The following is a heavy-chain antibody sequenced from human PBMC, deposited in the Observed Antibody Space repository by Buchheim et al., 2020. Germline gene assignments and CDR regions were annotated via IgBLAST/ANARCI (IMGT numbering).Heavy chain of an antibody. Sequence: QVQLQESGPGLVKPSQTLSLTCTVSGGSISSGGYYWSWIRQHPGKGLEWIGYIYYSGSTYYNPSLTRLVTISVDTSKNQFSLKLSSVTAADTAVYYCARQPEKTYYYDSSGWGWFDPWGQGTL. CDR1: GGSISSGGYY. D-gene: IGHD3-22*01. V-gene: IGHV4-31*01. CDR2: IYYSGST. J-gene: IGHJ5*02. CDR3: ARQPEKTYYYDSSGWGWFDP.